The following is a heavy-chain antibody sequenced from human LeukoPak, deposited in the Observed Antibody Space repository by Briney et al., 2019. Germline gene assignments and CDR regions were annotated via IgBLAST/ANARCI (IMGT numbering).Heavy chain of an antibody. D-gene: IGHD3-9*01. CDR3: ARRAPLTGYYPYFDY. CDR1: GFTFSSYE. J-gene: IGHJ4*02. CDR2: ISSSGTTI. Sequence: PGGSLRLSCAASGFTFSSYEMNWVRQAPGKGLEWVSYISSSGTTIYHADSVKGRFTISRDNAKNSLYLQMNSLRAEDTAVYYCARRAPLTGYYPYFDYWGQGTLVTVSS. V-gene: IGHV3-48*03.